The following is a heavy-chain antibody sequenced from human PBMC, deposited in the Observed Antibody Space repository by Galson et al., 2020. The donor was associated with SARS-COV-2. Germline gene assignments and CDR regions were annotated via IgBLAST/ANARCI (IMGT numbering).Heavy chain of an antibody. D-gene: IGHD1-26*01. J-gene: IGHJ3*02. CDR1: GFTFTNYA. CDR3: TRDVSGGASDI. V-gene: IGHV3-30*04. Sequence: GGSLRLSCAAPGFTFTNYAMHWVRQAPGKGLEWLTVISHDGKIQVYADSVKGRFTISRDNSGNMVFLQMVSLRPDDTALYYCTRDVSGGASDIWGQGTMVTVSS. CDR2: ISHDGKIQ.